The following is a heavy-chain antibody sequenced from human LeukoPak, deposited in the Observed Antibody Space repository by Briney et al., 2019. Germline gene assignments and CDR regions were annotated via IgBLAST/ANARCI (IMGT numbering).Heavy chain of an antibody. CDR2: ISYDESNK. Sequence: PGGSLRLSCAASGFTFSHYAMHWVRQAPGRGLEWVAVISYDESNKYNADSVKGRFTISRDNSKNTLYLQMNSLRAEDTAVYYCAKDGLVWFGELNWGQGTLVTVSS. V-gene: IGHV3-30*04. J-gene: IGHJ4*02. CDR1: GFTFSHYA. CDR3: AKDGLVWFGELN. D-gene: IGHD3-10*01.